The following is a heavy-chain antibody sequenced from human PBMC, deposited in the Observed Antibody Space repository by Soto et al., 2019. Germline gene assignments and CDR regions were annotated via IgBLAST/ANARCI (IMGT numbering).Heavy chain of an antibody. V-gene: IGHV1-8*01. CDR3: ARLLQIYSSALFWFLYYYMDS. CDR2: MNPNSGNT. D-gene: IGHD6-6*01. CDR1: GYTFTIYY. Sequence: ASVKVSCKASGYTFTIYYINWVRQATGQGLERKGWMNPNSGNTGYAQKFQGRVNMTRNTSISTAYMELSSLRSEDTAVYYCARLLQIYSSALFWFLYYYMDSWGKVPTVTFYS. J-gene: IGHJ6*03.